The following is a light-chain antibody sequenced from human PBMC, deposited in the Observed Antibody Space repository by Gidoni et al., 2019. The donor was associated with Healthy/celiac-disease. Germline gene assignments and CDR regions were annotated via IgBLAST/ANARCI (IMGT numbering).Light chain of an antibody. J-gene: IGKJ4*01. CDR3: QHFGN. V-gene: IGKV3-20*01. Sequence: IVLTQSPGTLSLSPGQSATLSSSQSISSSQLAWYQQKPGQAPRPLMYGASSRATGIPDRFSGSGSGTDFTLTISRLEPEDFAVYYCQHFGNFGGGTKVE. CDR2: GAS. CDR1: QSISSSQ.